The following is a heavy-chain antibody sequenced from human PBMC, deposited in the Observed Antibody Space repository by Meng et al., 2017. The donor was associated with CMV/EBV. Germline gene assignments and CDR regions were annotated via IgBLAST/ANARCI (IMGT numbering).Heavy chain of an antibody. V-gene: IGHV1-2*02. CDR1: GYTFTGYY. J-gene: IGHJ4*02. CDR2: TNPNSGGT. D-gene: IGHD2-2*01. Sequence: ASVKVSCKASGYTFTGYYMHWVRQAPGQGLEWMGWTNPNSGGTNYAQKFQGRVTMTRDTSISTAYMELSRLRSDDTAVYYCARVERVVPAAMDVFDYWGQGTLVTVS. CDR3: ARVERVVPAAMDVFDY.